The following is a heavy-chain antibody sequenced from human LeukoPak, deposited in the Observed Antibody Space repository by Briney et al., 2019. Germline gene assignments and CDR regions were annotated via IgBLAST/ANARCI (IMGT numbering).Heavy chain of an antibody. V-gene: IGHV3-23*01. D-gene: IGHD3-10*01. Sequence: PGGSLRLSCAASGFTFSSYAMSWVRQAPGKGLEWVSAISGSGGSTYYADSVKGRFTISRDNSKNTLYLQMNSLRAEDTAVYYCARDPEYYYGSGASDYWGQGTLVTVSS. CDR1: GFTFSSYA. CDR3: ARDPEYYYGSGASDY. CDR2: ISGSGGST. J-gene: IGHJ4*02.